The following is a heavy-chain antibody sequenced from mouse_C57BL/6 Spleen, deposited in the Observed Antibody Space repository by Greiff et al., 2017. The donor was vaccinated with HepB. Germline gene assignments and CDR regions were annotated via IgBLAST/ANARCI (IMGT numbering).Heavy chain of an antibody. CDR2: FYPGSGSI. CDR1: GYTFTEYT. Sequence: VQLQQSGAELVKPGASVKLSCKASGYTFTEYTIHWVKQRSGQGLEWIGWFYPGSGSIKYNEKFKDKATLTADKSSSTGYMELSRLTSEDSAVYFCAKQEEGKDDGYYDAMDYWGQGTSVTVPS. J-gene: IGHJ4*01. CDR3: AKQEEGKDDGYYDAMDY. D-gene: IGHD2-3*01. V-gene: IGHV1-62-2*01.